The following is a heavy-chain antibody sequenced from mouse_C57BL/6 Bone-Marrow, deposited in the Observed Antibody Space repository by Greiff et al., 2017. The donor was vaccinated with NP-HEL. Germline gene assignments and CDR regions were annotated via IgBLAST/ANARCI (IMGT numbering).Heavy chain of an antibody. CDR1: GFSLTSYG. CDR2: IWSGGST. J-gene: IGHJ4*01. D-gene: IGHD2-5*01. CDR3: TSRTYYSNSGYAMDY. Sequence: VQLQQSGPGLVQPSQSLSITCTVSGFSLTSYGVPWVRQSPGKGLEWLGVIWSGGSTDYNAAFISRLSISNDNSKSQVFIKMNSLQADDTAIYYCTSRTYYSNSGYAMDYWGQGTSVTVSS. V-gene: IGHV2-2*01.